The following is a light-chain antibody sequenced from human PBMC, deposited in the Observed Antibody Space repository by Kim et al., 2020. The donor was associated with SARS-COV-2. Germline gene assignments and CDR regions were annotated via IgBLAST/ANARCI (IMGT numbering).Light chain of an antibody. Sequence: KPVTISCTGSSGSIASKYVQWYQQRPGSAPTTVIYDNKKRPSGVPDRFSGSIDSSSNSASLTISGLKTEDEADYYCQSYDSNNPWVFGGGTQLTVL. CDR1: SGSIASKY. CDR3: QSYDSNNPWV. CDR2: DNK. J-gene: IGLJ3*02. V-gene: IGLV6-57*02.